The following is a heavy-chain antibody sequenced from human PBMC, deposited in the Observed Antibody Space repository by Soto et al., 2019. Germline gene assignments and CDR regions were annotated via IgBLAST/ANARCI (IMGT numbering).Heavy chain of an antibody. CDR3: ARDRGGGLRGWFDH. V-gene: IGHV1-69*13. CDR1: GGTFSSYA. Sequence: ASVKVSCKASGGTFSSYAISWVRQAPGQGLEWMGGIIPIFGTANYAQKFQGRVTITADESTSTAYMELSSLRSEDTAVYYCARDRGGGLRGWFDHWGQGTLVTVSS. J-gene: IGHJ5*02. D-gene: IGHD3-16*01. CDR2: IIPIFGTA.